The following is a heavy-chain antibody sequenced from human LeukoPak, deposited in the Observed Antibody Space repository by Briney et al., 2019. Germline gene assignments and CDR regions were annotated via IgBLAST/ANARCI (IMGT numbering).Heavy chain of an antibody. D-gene: IGHD4-17*01. Sequence: GGSLRLSCAASGFTFSHHAMSWVRQAPGKGLEWVSNIRATSGTTFYADSVRGRFTISRDNSKNTLYLQMNSLRSEDTAVYYCASAPMTTVTGGEFWFDPWGQGTLVTVSS. CDR2: IRATSGTT. J-gene: IGHJ5*02. V-gene: IGHV3-23*01. CDR1: GFTFSHHA. CDR3: ASAPMTTVTGGEFWFDP.